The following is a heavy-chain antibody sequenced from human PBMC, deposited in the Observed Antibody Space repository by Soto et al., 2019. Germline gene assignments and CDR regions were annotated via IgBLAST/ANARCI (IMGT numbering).Heavy chain of an antibody. J-gene: IGHJ5*02. CDR1: GGSISSVSNY. Sequence: SETLSLTCTVSGGSISSVSNYWGWIRQPPGKGLEWIGNIFYTGSTHFNPSLKSRVTISVDTSKNQFSLQLNSVTAADTAVYYCARRFSPKKTLDPWGQGTMVTVSS. CDR3: ARRFSPKKTLDP. V-gene: IGHV4-39*01. CDR2: IFYTGST. D-gene: IGHD3-3*01.